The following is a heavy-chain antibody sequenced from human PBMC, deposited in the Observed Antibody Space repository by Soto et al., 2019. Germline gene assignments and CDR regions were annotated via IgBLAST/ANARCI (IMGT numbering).Heavy chain of an antibody. CDR2: IGTAGDT. V-gene: IGHV3-13*01. CDR3: ARGQEVGAHFFDS. D-gene: IGHD2-15*01. J-gene: IGHJ4*02. Sequence: PGGSLRLSCEASGFTFSGFDMHWVRQPTGKGLEWVSTIGTAGDTYYAVSVKGCFTISRDNAKNSLSLQMNSLRAGDTAVYFCARGQEVGAHFFDSWGQGTQVTSPQ. CDR1: GFTFSGFD.